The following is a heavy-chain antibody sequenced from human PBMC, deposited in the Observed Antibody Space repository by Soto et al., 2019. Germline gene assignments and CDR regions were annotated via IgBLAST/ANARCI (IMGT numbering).Heavy chain of an antibody. CDR3: ARDYGSFTYYFYGMDV. J-gene: IGHJ6*02. CDR1: GFTFSSYT. V-gene: IGHV3-30-3*01. CDR2: ISYDGNKK. D-gene: IGHD3-10*01. Sequence: QVHLVESGGGVVQPGRSLRLSCAASGFTFSSYTMHWVRQAPGKGLECVAIISYDGNKKYYADSVKGRFTISRDNSKNTLFLQMNSLRTEDTAVYYCARDYGSFTYYFYGMDVWGHGTTVTVSS.